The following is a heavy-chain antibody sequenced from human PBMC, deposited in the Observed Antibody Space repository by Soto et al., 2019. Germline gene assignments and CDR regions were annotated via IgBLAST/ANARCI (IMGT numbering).Heavy chain of an antibody. Sequence: EVQLVESGGGLVQPGGSLILSCAASGFTFSTYHMNWVRQAPGKGREWVSYIHSGGSRIYYADSVKGRFTIFRDNAKNSLYLQMTSLTAEHTAVYYCARDGSTVTTNYHYAMDVWGQGTTVTVSS. CDR1: GFTFSTYH. J-gene: IGHJ6*02. CDR3: ARDGSTVTTNYHYAMDV. V-gene: IGHV3-48*03. D-gene: IGHD4-17*01. CDR2: IHSGGSRI.